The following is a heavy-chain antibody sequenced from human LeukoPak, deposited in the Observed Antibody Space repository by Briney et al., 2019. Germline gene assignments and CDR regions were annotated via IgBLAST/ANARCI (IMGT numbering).Heavy chain of an antibody. Sequence: SETLSLTCTVSGGSISSYYWSWIRQPPGKGLEWIGYIYYSGSTNYNPSLKSRVTISVDTSKNQFSLKLSSVTAADTAVYYCARGYGYNRQRGYYYAMDVWGQGTTVTVSS. CDR1: GGSISSYY. CDR2: IYYSGST. J-gene: IGHJ6*02. D-gene: IGHD6-25*01. CDR3: ARGYGYNRQRGYYYAMDV. V-gene: IGHV4-59*01.